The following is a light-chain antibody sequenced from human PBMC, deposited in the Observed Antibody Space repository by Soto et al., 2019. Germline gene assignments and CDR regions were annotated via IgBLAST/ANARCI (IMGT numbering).Light chain of an antibody. CDR1: QSVLYSSKNKNY. CDR2: WAS. V-gene: IGKV4-1*01. CDR3: QQYYSSPQT. J-gene: IGKJ1*01. Sequence: DIVMTQSPDSLAVSLGERATINCKSSQSVLYSSKNKNYLAWYQHKPGQPPKLLTYWASTWESGVPDRFSGSGSGTDFTLTISSLQAEDVAVYYCQQYYSSPQTFGQGTKVEIK.